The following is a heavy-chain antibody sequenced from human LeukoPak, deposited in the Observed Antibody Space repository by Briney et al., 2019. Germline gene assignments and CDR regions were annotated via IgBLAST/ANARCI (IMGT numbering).Heavy chain of an antibody. CDR3: ARSGSYFWGRFDY. CDR2: IYYSGST. D-gene: IGHD1-26*01. V-gene: IGHV4-31*03. Sequence: PSETLSLTCTVSGGSISSGGYYWSWIRQHPGKGLEWIGYIYYSGSTYYNPSLKSRVTISVDTSKNQFSLELSSVTAADTAVYYCARSGSYFWGRFDYWGQGTLVTVSS. CDR1: GGSISSGGYY. J-gene: IGHJ4*02.